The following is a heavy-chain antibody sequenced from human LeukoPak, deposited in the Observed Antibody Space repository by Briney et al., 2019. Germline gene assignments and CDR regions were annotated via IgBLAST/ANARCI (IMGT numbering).Heavy chain of an antibody. CDR2: ISYDGSNK. CDR3: AREVEYSSPTVYYGMDV. V-gene: IGHV3-30*04. J-gene: IGHJ6*02. D-gene: IGHD6-6*01. CDR1: GFTFSSYA. Sequence: PGGSLRLSCAASGFTFSSYAMHWVRQAPGKGLEWVAVISYDGSNKYYADSVKGRFTISRDNSKNTLYLQMNSLRAEDTAVYYCAREVEYSSPTVYYGMDVWGQGTTVTVSS.